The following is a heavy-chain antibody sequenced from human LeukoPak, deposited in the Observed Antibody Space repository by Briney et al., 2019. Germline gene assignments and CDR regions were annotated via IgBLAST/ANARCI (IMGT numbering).Heavy chain of an antibody. CDR1: GGSISSGDYF. J-gene: IGHJ4*02. CDR3: ARVRYDSSGYYSFHFDY. D-gene: IGHD3-22*01. CDR2: IYYSGST. Sequence: PSETLSLTCTVSGGSISSGDYFWRWICQPPGKGLEWIGYIYYSGSTYYNPSLKSRVTISVDTSKNQFSLKLSSVTAADTAVYYCARVRYDSSGYYSFHFDYWGQGTLVTVSS. V-gene: IGHV4-30-4*08.